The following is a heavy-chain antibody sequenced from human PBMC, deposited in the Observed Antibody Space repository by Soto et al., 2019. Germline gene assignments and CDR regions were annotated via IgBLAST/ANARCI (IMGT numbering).Heavy chain of an antibody. CDR2: ISPYNGKP. CDR3: ARAGFSTSWFGLLGTGAHGVEIDF. V-gene: IGHV1-18*01. J-gene: IGHJ4*02. CDR1: GYTFISYG. D-gene: IGHD6-13*01. Sequence: QVQLVQSGAEVKKTGASVVVSCKASGYTFISYGISWVRQAPGQGLEWMGWISPYNGKPNSAQTFQGRATMTTVRSTSTDYMELRSLRTDDTAVYYCARAGFSTSWFGLLGTGAHGVEIDFWGQGTLVTVSS.